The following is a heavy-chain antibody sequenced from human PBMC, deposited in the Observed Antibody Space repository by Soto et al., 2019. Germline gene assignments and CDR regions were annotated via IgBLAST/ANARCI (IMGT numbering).Heavy chain of an antibody. Sequence: SETLSLTCAVYGGSFSGYYWTWIRQPPGTGLEWIGEIYHSGSTYYNPSLKSRVTISVDTSKNQFSLKLSSVTAADTAVYYCARGAPVVNDYWGQGTLVTVSS. CDR2: IYHSGST. CDR1: GGSFSGYY. J-gene: IGHJ4*02. V-gene: IGHV4-34*01. CDR3: ARGAPVVNDY. D-gene: IGHD3-22*01.